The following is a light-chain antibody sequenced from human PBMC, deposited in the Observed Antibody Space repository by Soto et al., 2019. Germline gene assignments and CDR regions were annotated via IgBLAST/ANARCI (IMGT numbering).Light chain of an antibody. J-gene: IGLJ1*01. CDR3: SSYTSSGTQGV. CDR1: IGDVVDYNF. V-gene: IGLV2-14*01. Sequence: QCSLKQPASVSGSDGQSITISCTGTIGDVVDYNFVSWYQQRPGKAPKLMIYEVSNRPSGVSNRFSGSKSGTTASLTISGLQGEDEADYYCSSYTSSGTQGVFGTGTKVTVL. CDR2: EVS.